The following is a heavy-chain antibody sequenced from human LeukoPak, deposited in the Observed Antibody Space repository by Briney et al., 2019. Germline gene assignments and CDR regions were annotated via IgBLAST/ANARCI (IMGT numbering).Heavy chain of an antibody. V-gene: IGHV3-21*01. Sequence: GGSLRLSCAASGFTFSSYSMNWVRQAPGRGLEWVSSISSSSSYIYYADSVKGRFTISRDNAKNSLYLQMNSLRAEDTAVYYCARVGMVRGKAGYWGQGTLVTVSS. J-gene: IGHJ4*02. D-gene: IGHD3-10*01. CDR1: GFTFSSYS. CDR2: ISSSSSYI. CDR3: ARVGMVRGKAGY.